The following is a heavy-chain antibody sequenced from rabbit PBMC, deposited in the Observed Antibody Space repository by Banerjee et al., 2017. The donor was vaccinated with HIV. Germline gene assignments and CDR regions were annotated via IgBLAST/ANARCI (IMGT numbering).Heavy chain of an antibody. CDR3: ARGLPGTGYAFNL. J-gene: IGHJ4*01. D-gene: IGHD6-1*01. CDR1: GFPFSNKAV. V-gene: IGHV1S45*01. CDR2: IGNSWIENT. Sequence: QEQLEESGGGLVKPEGSLTLTCKASGFPFSNKAVMCWVRQAPGKGLEWIACIGNSWIENTYYASWAKGRFTSSKTSSTTVTLQMTSLTAADTATYFCARGLPGTGYAFNLWGPGTLVTVS.